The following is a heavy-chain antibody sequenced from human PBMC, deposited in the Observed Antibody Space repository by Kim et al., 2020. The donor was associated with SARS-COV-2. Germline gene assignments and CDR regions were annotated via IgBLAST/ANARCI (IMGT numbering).Heavy chain of an antibody. J-gene: IGHJ4*02. Sequence: GGSLRLSCAASGFTFSSYAMSWVRQSPGKGLEWVSAISGSGASTYYADSVKGRFTISRDNSENTLYLQMNSLRAEDTAVYYCAKDDSYYDFWSGYYPRQLDYWGQGTLVTVSS. V-gene: IGHV3-23*01. D-gene: IGHD3-3*01. CDR2: ISGSGAST. CDR1: GFTFSSYA. CDR3: AKDDSYYDFWSGYYPRQLDY.